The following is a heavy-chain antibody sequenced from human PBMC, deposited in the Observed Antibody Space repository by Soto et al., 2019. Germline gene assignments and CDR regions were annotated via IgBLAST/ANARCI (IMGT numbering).Heavy chain of an antibody. CDR1: GFTFGSYG. D-gene: IGHD5-12*01. J-gene: IGHJ3*01. CDR2: IKSGGNTK. Sequence: GGSLRLSCAASGFTFGSYGMRWVRQAPGKGLEWVANIKSGGNTKFYVDSVKGRFTISRDDAKNSLYLDMNSLGAEDTAVYYSVKGGSVMRSGYDPFEVCDQGTMV. CDR3: VKGGSVMRSGYDPFEV. V-gene: IGHV3-48*03.